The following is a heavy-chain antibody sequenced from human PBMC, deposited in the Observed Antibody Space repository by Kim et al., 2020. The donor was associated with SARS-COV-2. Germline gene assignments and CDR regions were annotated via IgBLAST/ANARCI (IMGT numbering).Heavy chain of an antibody. CDR3: ARDRGYYDSSGPWGYYYGMDV. Sequence: GGSLRLSCAASGFTFSSYGMHWVRQAPGKGLEWVAVIWYDGSNKYYADSVKGRFTISRDNSKNTLYLQMNSLRAEDTAVYYCARDRGYYDSSGPWGYYYGMDVWGQGTTVTVSS. V-gene: IGHV3-33*01. CDR2: IWYDGSNK. J-gene: IGHJ6*02. D-gene: IGHD3-22*01. CDR1: GFTFSSYG.